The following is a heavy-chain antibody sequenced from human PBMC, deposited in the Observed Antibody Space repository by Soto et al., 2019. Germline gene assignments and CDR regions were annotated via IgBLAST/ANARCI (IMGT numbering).Heavy chain of an antibody. CDR3: ARDQRTVYGVVIRGRGLDV. D-gene: IGHD3-3*01. J-gene: IGHJ6*02. Sequence: GGSLRLSCAASGFTFSSSAMTWVRQAPGKGLEWVAGISGSGFATYYADSVKGRFTISRDSFNNTLYLQMNSLRAEDTVVYYCARDQRTVYGVVIRGRGLDVWGQGTTVTVSS. CDR2: ISGSGFAT. CDR1: GFTFSSSA. V-gene: IGHV3-23*01.